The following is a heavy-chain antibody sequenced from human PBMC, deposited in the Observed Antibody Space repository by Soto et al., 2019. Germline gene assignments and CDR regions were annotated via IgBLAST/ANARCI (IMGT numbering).Heavy chain of an antibody. Sequence: GGSLRLSCAASGFTFSSYGMHWVRQAPGKGLEWVAVISYDGTNENYADSVKGRFTISRDNSKNTLQLQMNSLRAEDTAVYYCAKGVPGIAVAGTGYFQHWGQGTLVTVSS. CDR2: ISYDGTNE. CDR1: GFTFSSYG. J-gene: IGHJ1*01. V-gene: IGHV3-30*18. D-gene: IGHD6-19*01. CDR3: AKGVPGIAVAGTGYFQH.